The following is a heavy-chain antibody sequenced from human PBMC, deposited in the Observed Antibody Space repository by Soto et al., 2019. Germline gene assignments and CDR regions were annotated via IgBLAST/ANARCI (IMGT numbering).Heavy chain of an antibody. J-gene: IGHJ4*02. CDR2: IYPGDSDT. CDR1: GYSFTSYW. CDR3: TRVSPDCSDGSCYPLN. Sequence: GESLKISCKGSGYSFTSYWIGWVRQMPGKGLEWMGIIYPGDSDTRYSPSFQGQVTISADKSISTAYLQWSSLKIEDTGVYYCTRVSPDCSDGSCYPLNWGQGTLVTVSS. V-gene: IGHV5-51*01. D-gene: IGHD2-15*01.